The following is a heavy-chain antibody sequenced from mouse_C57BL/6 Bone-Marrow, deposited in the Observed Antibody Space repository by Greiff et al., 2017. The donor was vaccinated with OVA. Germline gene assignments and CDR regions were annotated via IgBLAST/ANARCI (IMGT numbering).Heavy chain of an antibody. CDR2: IYPRSGNT. J-gene: IGHJ4*01. D-gene: IGHD4-1*01. Sequence: VKLQESGAELARPGASVKLSCKASGYTFTSYGISWVKQRTGQGLEWIGEIYPRSGNTYYNEKFKGKATLTADKSSSTAYMELRSLTSEDSAVYFCARGELYAMDYWGQGTSVTVSS. V-gene: IGHV1-81*01. CDR3: ARGELYAMDY. CDR1: GYTFTSYG.